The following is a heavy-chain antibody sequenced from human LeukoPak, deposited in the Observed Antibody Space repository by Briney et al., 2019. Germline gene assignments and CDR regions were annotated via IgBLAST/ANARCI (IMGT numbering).Heavy chain of an antibody. Sequence: PGGSLRLSCAASGFTFSGYGMSWVRQPPGKGLEWVSAISGSGGSTYYADSVKGRFTISRDNSKNTLYLQMNSLRAEDTAVYYCAKERSSGYYNWFDPWGQGTLVTVSS. V-gene: IGHV3-23*01. D-gene: IGHD3-22*01. J-gene: IGHJ5*02. CDR1: GFTFSGYG. CDR3: AKERSSGYYNWFDP. CDR2: ISGSGGST.